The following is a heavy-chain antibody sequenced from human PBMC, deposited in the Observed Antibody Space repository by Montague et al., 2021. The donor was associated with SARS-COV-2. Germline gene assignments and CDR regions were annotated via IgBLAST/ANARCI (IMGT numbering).Heavy chain of an antibody. Sequence: TLSLTCTVSGGSISSGGYYWSWIRQHPGKGLEWIGYIYYSGSTYYNPSLKSRVTISVDTSKNQFSLKLSSVTAADTAVYYCARAKGFIVLMVCAMGAFDIWGQGTMVTVSS. CDR3: ARAKGFIVLMVCAMGAFDI. J-gene: IGHJ3*02. CDR1: GGSISSGGYY. V-gene: IGHV4-31*03. CDR2: IYYSGST. D-gene: IGHD2-8*01.